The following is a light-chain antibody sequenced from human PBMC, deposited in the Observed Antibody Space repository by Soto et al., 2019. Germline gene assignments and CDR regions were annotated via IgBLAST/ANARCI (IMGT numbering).Light chain of an antibody. V-gene: IGKV3-20*01. CDR2: AAS. Sequence: DIVLTQSPGTLSLSPGERATLSCRASQNVRNTYLAWYQQKAGQAPRLLIYAASSRATGIPDRFSGSGSGTDFTLTITGLEPEDFAVYYRQQYGSSPDLITFGPGTKVDIK. CDR3: QQYGSSPDLIT. CDR1: QNVRNTY. J-gene: IGKJ3*01.